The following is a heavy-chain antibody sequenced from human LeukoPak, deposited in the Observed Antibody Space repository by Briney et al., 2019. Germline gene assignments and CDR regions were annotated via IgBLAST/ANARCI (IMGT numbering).Heavy chain of an antibody. V-gene: IGHV1-2*02. Sequence: ASVKVSCKASGGTFSSYAISWVRQAPGQGLEWMGWINPNSGGTNYAQKFQGRVTMTRDTSISTAYMELSRLRSDDTAVYYCARDTYYYDSSGYRPFDYWGQGTLVTVSS. CDR1: GGTFSSYA. D-gene: IGHD3-22*01. CDR2: INPNSGGT. J-gene: IGHJ4*02. CDR3: ARDTYYYDSSGYRPFDY.